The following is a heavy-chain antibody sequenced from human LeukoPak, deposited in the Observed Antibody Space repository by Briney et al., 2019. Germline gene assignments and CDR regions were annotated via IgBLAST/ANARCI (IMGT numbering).Heavy chain of an antibody. D-gene: IGHD3-10*01. CDR1: GFTFSSYG. Sequence: GGSLRLSCAASGFTFSSYGMHWVRQAPGKGLEWVAVISYDGSNKYYADSVKGRFTISRDNSKNTLYLQMSSLRAEDTAVYYCAKDHRGYPFDCWGQGTLVTVSS. CDR2: ISYDGSNK. J-gene: IGHJ4*02. V-gene: IGHV3-30*18. CDR3: AKDHRGYPFDC.